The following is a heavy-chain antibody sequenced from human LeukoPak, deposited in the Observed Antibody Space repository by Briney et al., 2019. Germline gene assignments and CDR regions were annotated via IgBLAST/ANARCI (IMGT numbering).Heavy chain of an antibody. D-gene: IGHD5-24*01. CDR2: IYYSGST. CDR1: GSSISSSSYY. CDR3: ARDNLIVEMAKFDY. V-gene: IGHV4-39*07. Sequence: PSETLSLTCTVSGSSISSSSYYWGWIRQPPGKGLEWIGSIYYSGSTYYNPSLKSRVTISVDTSKNQFSLKLSSVTAADTAVYYCARDNLIVEMAKFDYWGQGTLVTVSS. J-gene: IGHJ4*02.